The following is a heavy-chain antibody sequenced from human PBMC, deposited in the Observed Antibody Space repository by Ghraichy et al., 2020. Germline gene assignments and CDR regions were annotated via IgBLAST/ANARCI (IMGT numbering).Heavy chain of an antibody. D-gene: IGHD6-13*01. V-gene: IGHV3-11*04. CDR3: ARDGIAACLRYYYYYGWDV. CDR2: ISSSGGTI. J-gene: IGHJ6*02. CDR1: GFTFSVYY. Sequence: GGSLRLSCAASGFTFSVYYMSWIRQAPGKGLEWVSYISSSGGTIYYADSVKGRFTISRDNAKNSLYLQMNSLRAEDTAVYYCARDGIAACLRYYYYYGWDVWGQGTTVTVSS.